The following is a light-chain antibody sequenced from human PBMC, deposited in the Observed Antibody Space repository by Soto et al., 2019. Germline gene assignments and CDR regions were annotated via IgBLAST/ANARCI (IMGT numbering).Light chain of an antibody. V-gene: IGLV2-8*01. CDR3: QAYDYILTASV. J-gene: IGLJ3*02. CDR1: SSDVGAYNY. Sequence: QAVVTQPPSASGSPGQSVTISCTGTSSDVGAYNYVSWYQQHPGKAPKLMIYDVSKRPSGVPYRFSGSKSGNAASLTVSGLQGEDEADYYCQAYDYILTASVFGGGTKLTVL. CDR2: DVS.